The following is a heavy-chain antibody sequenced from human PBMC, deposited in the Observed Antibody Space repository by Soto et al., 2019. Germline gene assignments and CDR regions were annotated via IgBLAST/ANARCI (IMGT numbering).Heavy chain of an antibody. V-gene: IGHV3-48*02. Sequence: GSLRLSCAASGFILGRNSMMWVRQAPGKGLEWVAYITSSSTTMNYADSVKGRFTISRDNANNALYLQMNSLRDEDTAVYYCARPHLDRPTFYGMDVWGQGTTVTVSS. CDR1: GFILGRNS. CDR2: ITSSSTTM. D-gene: IGHD2-2*03. CDR3: ARPHLDRPTFYGMDV. J-gene: IGHJ6*02.